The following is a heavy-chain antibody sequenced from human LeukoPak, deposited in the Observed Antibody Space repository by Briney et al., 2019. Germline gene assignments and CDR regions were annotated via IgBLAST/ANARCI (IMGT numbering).Heavy chain of an antibody. J-gene: IGHJ4*02. D-gene: IGHD6-25*01. CDR2: INPSGGST. Sequence: ASVKVSCKASGYTFTSYYMHWVREAPGQGLEWMGIINPSGGSTSYAQKFQGRVTMTRDTSTSTVYMELSSLRSEDTAVYYCARVCRQSGYGQEHFDYWGQGTLVTVSS. CDR1: GYTFTSYY. CDR3: ARVCRQSGYGQEHFDY. V-gene: IGHV1-46*01.